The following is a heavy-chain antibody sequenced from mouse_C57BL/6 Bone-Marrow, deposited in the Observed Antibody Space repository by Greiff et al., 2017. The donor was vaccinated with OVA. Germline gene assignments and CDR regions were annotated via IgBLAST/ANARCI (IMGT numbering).Heavy chain of an antibody. V-gene: IGHV14-4*01. CDR2: IDPENGDT. Sequence: VQLQQSGAELVRPGASVKLSCTASGFNIKDDYMHWVKQRPEQGLEWIGWIDPENGDTEYASKFQGKATITADTSSNTAYLQLSSLTSEDTAVYYCTTGELLDYWGRGTTLTVSS. J-gene: IGHJ2*01. CDR3: TTGELLDY. D-gene: IGHD4-1*01. CDR1: GFNIKDDY.